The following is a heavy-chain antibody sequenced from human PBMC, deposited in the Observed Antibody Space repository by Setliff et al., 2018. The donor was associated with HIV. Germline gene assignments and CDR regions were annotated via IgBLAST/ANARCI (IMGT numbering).Heavy chain of an antibody. D-gene: IGHD3-10*01. J-gene: IGHJ3*02. Sequence: SETLSLTCTVSGGSISSSSYYWGWIRQPPGKGLEWIGSIYYSGSTYYNPSLKSRVTISVDTSKNQLSPKLTSVTAADTAVFYCARQEYYYGSRTYYAFDIWGQGTMVTVSS. V-gene: IGHV4-39*01. CDR2: IYYSGST. CDR3: ARQEYYYGSRTYYAFDI. CDR1: GGSISSSSYY.